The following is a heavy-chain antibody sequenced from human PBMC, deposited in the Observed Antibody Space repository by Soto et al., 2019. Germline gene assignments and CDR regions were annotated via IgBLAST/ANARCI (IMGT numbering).Heavy chain of an antibody. CDR2: IIPIFGTA. CDR3: ARGLDSGSGSHHYYYYMDV. D-gene: IGHD3-10*01. V-gene: IGHV1-69*13. CDR1: GGTFSSYA. J-gene: IGHJ6*03. Sequence: ASVKVSCKASGGTFSSYAISWVRQAPGQGLEWMGGIIPIFGTANYAQKFQGRVTITADESTSTAYMELSSLRSEDTAVYYCARGLDSGSGSHHYYYYMDVWGKGTTVTVSS.